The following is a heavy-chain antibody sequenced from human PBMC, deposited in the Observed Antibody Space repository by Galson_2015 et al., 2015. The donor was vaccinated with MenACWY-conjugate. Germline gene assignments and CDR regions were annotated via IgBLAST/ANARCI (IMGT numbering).Heavy chain of an antibody. CDR3: ARDQGLGGAFDI. D-gene: IGHD3/OR15-3a*01. V-gene: IGHV4-59*01. J-gene: IGHJ3*02. Sequence: SETLSLTCTVSGGSISPYYWSWIRQPPGKGLEWIGYIYYSGSTNYNPSLKSRVTISVDMSNSQFSLKLTSVTAADTAVYYCARDQGLGGAFDIWGQGTMVTVSS. CDR1: GGSISPYY. CDR2: IYYSGST.